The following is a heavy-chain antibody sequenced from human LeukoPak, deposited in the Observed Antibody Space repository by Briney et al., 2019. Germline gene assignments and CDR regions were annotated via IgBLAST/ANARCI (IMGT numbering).Heavy chain of an antibody. CDR2: INPNSGDT. J-gene: IGHJ5*02. D-gene: IGHD2-2*01. Sequence: GASVKVSCKASGYTFTGYYIHWVRQAPGQGLEWMGWINPNSGDTHYAQKLQGRVTMTRDTSISTAYMDLNSPISDDTAVYYCARVQYQLLFEGNWFDPWGQGTLVTVSS. V-gene: IGHV1-2*02. CDR3: ARVQYQLLFEGNWFDP. CDR1: GYTFTGYY.